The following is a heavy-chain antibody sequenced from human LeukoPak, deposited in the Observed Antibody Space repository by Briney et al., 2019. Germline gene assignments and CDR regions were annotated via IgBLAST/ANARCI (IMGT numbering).Heavy chain of an antibody. V-gene: IGHV4-31*11. Sequence: ASQTLSLTCAVSGGSISSGGYYWSWIRQHPGKGLEWIGYIYYSGSTYYNPSLKSRVTISVDTSKNQFSLKLSSVTAADTAVYYCVRDSIFATRPDEYYFDYWGQGTLVTVSS. CDR3: VRDSIFATRPDEYYFDY. J-gene: IGHJ4*02. CDR1: GGSISSGGYY. D-gene: IGHD2-21*01. CDR2: IYYSGST.